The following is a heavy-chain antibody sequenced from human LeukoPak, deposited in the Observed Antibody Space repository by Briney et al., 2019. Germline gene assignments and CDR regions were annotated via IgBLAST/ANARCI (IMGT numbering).Heavy chain of an antibody. CDR2: ISSSSSYI. V-gene: IGHV3-21*01. CDR3: ARDLGDYGDY. CDR1: GFTFSSYS. J-gene: IGHJ4*02. Sequence: GGSLRLSCAASGFTFSSYSMNWVRHAPGKGLEWVSSISSSSSYIYYAVSVKGRFTISRDNAQNSLYLQMNSLRAEDTAVYYCARDLGDYGDYWGQGTLVNVSS. D-gene: IGHD4-17*01.